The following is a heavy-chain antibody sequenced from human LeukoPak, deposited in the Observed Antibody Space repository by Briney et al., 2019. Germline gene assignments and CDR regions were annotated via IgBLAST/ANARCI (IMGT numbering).Heavy chain of an antibody. CDR2: LWYDGSNA. D-gene: IGHD6-13*01. J-gene: IGHJ4*02. CDR1: GFTFSNYG. CDR3: GRDIATAVDY. V-gene: IGHV3-33*01. Sequence: GGSLRLSCAASGFTFSNYGVHWVRQAPGKGLEWVAILWYDGSNAYYADSVKGRFTISRDNAKNTLYLQMNSLRAEDTAIYYCGRDIATAVDYWGLGTLVTVSS.